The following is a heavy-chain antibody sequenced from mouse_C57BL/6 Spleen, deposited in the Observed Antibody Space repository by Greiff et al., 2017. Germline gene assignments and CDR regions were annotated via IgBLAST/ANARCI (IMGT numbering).Heavy chain of an antibody. V-gene: IGHV1-76*01. J-gene: IGHJ3*01. CDR1: GYTFTDYY. D-gene: IGHD2-4*01. Sequence: QVQLQQSGAELVRPGASVKLSCKASGYTFTDYYINWVKQRPGQGLEWIARIYPGSGNTYYNEKFKGKATLTAEKSSSTAYMQLSSLTSEDSAVYFCARKGYDYDEGEAWFAYWGQGTLVTVSA. CDR3: ARKGYDYDEGEAWFAY. CDR2: IYPGSGNT.